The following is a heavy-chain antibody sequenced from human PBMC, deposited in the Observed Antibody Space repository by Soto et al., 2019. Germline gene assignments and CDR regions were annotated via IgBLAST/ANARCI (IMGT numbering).Heavy chain of an antibody. CDR3: ASSVGSWYGD. CDR2: ISADKGET. Sequence: QVHLVQSGAEVKRPGASVKVSCKAFGYTFTHYHVNWVRQAPGQGLEWMGWISADKGETGYGQKFQGRVTMTTDTPTTTAHMELRSLESDDTAMYFCASSVGSWYGDWGPGTLVIVSS. J-gene: IGHJ4*02. V-gene: IGHV1-18*01. CDR1: GYTFTHYH. D-gene: IGHD6-13*01.